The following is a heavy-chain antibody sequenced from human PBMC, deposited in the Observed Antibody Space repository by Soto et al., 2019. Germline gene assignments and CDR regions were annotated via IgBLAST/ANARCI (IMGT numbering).Heavy chain of an antibody. CDR3: ARGTGEWYYYYYMDV. Sequence: GPSVKVSCKASGYTFTSYDINWVRQATGQGLEWMGWMNPNSGNTGYAQKFQGRVTMTRNTSISTAYMELSSLRSEDTAVYYCARGTGEWYYYYYMDVWGKGTTVTVSS. CDR1: GYTFTSYD. D-gene: IGHD7-27*01. CDR2: MNPNSGNT. J-gene: IGHJ6*03. V-gene: IGHV1-8*01.